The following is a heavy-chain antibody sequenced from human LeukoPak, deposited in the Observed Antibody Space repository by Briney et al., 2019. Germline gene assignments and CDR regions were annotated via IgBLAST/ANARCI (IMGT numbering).Heavy chain of an antibody. CDR3: ATSSEGGYSYASDIDY. CDR1: GYTFTAYD. V-gene: IGHV1-2*06. CDR2: INPNSGGT. Sequence: GASLKVSCKASGYTFTAYDMYWVRQAPGLGLECMGRINPNSGGTNYAQKFQGRVTMTRDTSISTAYMELSRLSSDDTAVYYCATSSEGGYSYASDIDYWGQGTLVTVSS. D-gene: IGHD5-18*01. J-gene: IGHJ4*02.